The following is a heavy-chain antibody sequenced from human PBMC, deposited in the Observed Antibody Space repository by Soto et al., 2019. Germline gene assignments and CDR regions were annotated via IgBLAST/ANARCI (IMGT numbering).Heavy chain of an antibody. CDR1: GFTFDEYA. D-gene: IGHD3-3*01. Sequence: GGSLRLSCAASGFTFDEYAMHWVRQPPGKGLEWVSLISWDGSNRYYADSVQGRFTISRDNSKYSLYLEMNSLRPEDTALYYCAKDISRGPTKNYDFWSGPDYWGQGALVTVSS. CDR2: ISWDGSNR. J-gene: IGHJ4*02. V-gene: IGHV3-43D*04. CDR3: AKDISRGPTKNYDFWSGPDY.